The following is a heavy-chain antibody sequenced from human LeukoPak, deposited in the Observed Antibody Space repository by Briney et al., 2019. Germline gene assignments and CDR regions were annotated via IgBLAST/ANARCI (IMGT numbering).Heavy chain of an antibody. V-gene: IGHV4-39*07. Sequence: SETLSLTCTVSGASISSSRSYGAWIRQPPGKGLEWIASVSFGGDTYYNPSLKSRVTISVDTSKNMFSLRLTSVTAADTAVYYCARLLWFGDQAWFLAYFDYWGQGTLVTVSS. J-gene: IGHJ4*02. CDR2: VSFGGDT. CDR3: ARLLWFGDQAWFLAYFDY. CDR1: GASISSSRSY. D-gene: IGHD3-10*01.